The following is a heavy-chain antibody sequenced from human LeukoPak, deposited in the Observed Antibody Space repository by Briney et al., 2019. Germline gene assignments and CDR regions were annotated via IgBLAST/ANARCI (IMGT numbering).Heavy chain of an antibody. Sequence: GGSLRLSCAASGFSFSSYAMSWVRQAAGKGLEWASGISGSDISTYHADSVKGRFTISRDDSRNTLYLQMNSLRAEDTAVYYCAKGRFRNYYDGSGYSVFDYWGQGTLVTVSS. CDR3: AKGRFRNYYDGSGYSVFDY. CDR2: ISGSDIST. D-gene: IGHD3-22*01. CDR1: GFSFSSYA. J-gene: IGHJ4*02. V-gene: IGHV3-23*01.